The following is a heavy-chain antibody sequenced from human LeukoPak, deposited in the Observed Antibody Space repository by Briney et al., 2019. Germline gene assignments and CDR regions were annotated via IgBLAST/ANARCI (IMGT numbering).Heavy chain of an antibody. Sequence: SETLSLTCTVSGGSISSYYWSWIRQPPAKGLEWIGYIYYSGSTNYNPSLKSRVTISVDTSKNQFSLKLSSVTAADTAVYYCARAKGYSYGFFDYWGQGTLVTVSS. V-gene: IGHV4-59*01. D-gene: IGHD5-18*01. CDR3: ARAKGYSYGFFDY. J-gene: IGHJ4*02. CDR1: GGSISSYY. CDR2: IYYSGST.